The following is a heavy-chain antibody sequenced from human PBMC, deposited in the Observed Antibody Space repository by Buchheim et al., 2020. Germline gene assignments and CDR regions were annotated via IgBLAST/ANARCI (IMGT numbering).Heavy chain of an antibody. D-gene: IGHD3-22*01. CDR2: ITSDGTTN. V-gene: IGHV3-48*02. CDR3: ARDHPVGSGFDTHYYYGMDV. CDR1: GFTFSSQS. J-gene: IGHJ6*02. Sequence: VQLVESGGGVVQPGRSLRLSCAAAGFTFSSQSMNWVRQAPGKGLEWISYITSDGTTNFYADSVRGRFTIFRENAKSSLYLQMNSLRDEDTAVYYCARDHPVGSGFDTHYYYGMDVWGQGTT.